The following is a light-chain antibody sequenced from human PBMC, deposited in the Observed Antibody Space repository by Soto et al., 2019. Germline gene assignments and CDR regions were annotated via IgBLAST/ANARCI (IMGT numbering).Light chain of an antibody. CDR2: DAS. CDR3: QQGSKLPLT. CDR1: QSVGSS. Sequence: EIVVTQSPATLSLSPGERATLSCRARQSVGSSLGWYQQKPGQGPRVLIYDASNRATGVPARFSGSGSGADFSLTISRLEPEDFSVYYVQQGSKLPLTFGQGTRLDIK. V-gene: IGKV3-11*01. J-gene: IGKJ5*01.